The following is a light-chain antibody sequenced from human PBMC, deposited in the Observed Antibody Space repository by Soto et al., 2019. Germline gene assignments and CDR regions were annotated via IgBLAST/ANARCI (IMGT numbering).Light chain of an antibody. CDR2: GAS. CDR3: QQYGISLEKS. CDR1: QSVSSSY. Sequence: EIVLTQSPGTLSLSPGERATLSCRASQSVSSSYLAWYQQKTGQAPRLLIYGASSRATGIPVMFSGSGSGTDVDLTISRLESEDFAVYYCQQYGISLEKSFGPDTKLDIK. J-gene: IGKJ3*01. V-gene: IGKV3-20*01.